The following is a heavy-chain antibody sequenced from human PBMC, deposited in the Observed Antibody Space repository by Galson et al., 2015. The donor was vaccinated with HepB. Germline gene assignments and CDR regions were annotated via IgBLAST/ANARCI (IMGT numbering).Heavy chain of an antibody. V-gene: IGHV3-23*01. Sequence: SLRLSCAASGFTFSSYAMSWVRQAPGKGLEWVSAISGSGGSTYYADSVKGRFTISRDNSKNTLYLQMNSLRAEDTAVYYCAKVWIAVGLHFDYWGQGTLVTVSS. D-gene: IGHD6-19*01. CDR2: ISGSGGST. CDR3: AKVWIAVGLHFDY. J-gene: IGHJ4*02. CDR1: GFTFSSYA.